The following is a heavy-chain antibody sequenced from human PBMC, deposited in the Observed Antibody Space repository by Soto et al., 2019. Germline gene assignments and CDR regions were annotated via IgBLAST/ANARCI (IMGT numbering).Heavy chain of an antibody. D-gene: IGHD6-13*01. Sequence: HPGGSLRLSCAASGFTFSSYSMNWVRQAPGKGLEWVSDISSSSSTIYYADSVKGRFTISRDNSKNTLYLQMNSLRTEDTAVYYCARRGPGTYFDYWGQGTLVTVSS. CDR3: ARRGPGTYFDY. CDR2: ISSSSSTI. CDR1: GFTFSSYS. V-gene: IGHV3-48*01. J-gene: IGHJ4*02.